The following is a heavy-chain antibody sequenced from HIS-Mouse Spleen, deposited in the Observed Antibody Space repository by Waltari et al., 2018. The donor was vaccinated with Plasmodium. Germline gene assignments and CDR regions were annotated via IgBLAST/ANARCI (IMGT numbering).Heavy chain of an antibody. D-gene: IGHD1-7*01. CDR2: IYYSGST. V-gene: IGHV4-39*07. CDR1: GGSIRSSSYY. CDR3: ARDRITGTSYFDY. Sequence: QLQLQESGPGLVKPSETLSLTCTVSGGSIRSSSYYSGWIRQPPGKGLGWIGSIYYSGSTYYNPSLKSRVTISVDTSKNQFSLKLSSVTAADTAVYYCARDRITGTSYFDYWGQGTLVTVSS. J-gene: IGHJ4*02.